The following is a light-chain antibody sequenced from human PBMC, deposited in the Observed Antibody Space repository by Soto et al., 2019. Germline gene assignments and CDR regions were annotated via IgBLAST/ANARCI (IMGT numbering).Light chain of an antibody. Sequence: QSVLTQPPSASGTPGQRVTMSCSGSNSNIGSDALNWYRQLPGTAPKLLMFSNHLRPSGVPDRFSGSKSGTSASLAISGLQYEDEADYYWATWDYNQPGPVFGGGTQLTVL. CDR1: NSNIGSDA. J-gene: IGLJ3*02. CDR3: ATWDYNQPGPV. V-gene: IGLV1-44*01. CDR2: SNH.